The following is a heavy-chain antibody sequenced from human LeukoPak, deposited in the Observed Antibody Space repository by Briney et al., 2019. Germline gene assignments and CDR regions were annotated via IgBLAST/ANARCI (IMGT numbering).Heavy chain of an antibody. CDR2: INVGNGNT. Sequence: ASVKVSCKASGYTFTSYAMHWVRQAPGQRLEWMGWINVGNGNTKYSQKFQGRVTITRDTSASTAYMELSSLRSEDTAVYYCARDSSIVVVPAAIEWFDPWGQGTLVTVSS. D-gene: IGHD2-2*01. CDR3: ARDSSIVVVPAAIEWFDP. V-gene: IGHV1-3*01. J-gene: IGHJ5*02. CDR1: GYTFTSYA.